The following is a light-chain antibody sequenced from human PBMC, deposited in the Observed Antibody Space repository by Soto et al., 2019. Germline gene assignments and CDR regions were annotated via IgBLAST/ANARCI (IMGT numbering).Light chain of an antibody. CDR3: FSKISGFVYG. Sequence: QSVLAQPASVSGSFGQSITISCSGPNTDLGVYGYVSWYQHHPGKAPKLLIYDVNNRPSGISDRFSGSKSGDTASLTISGLQAEDEADYFCFSKISGFVYGFGTGTKVTLL. J-gene: IGLJ1*01. CDR2: DVN. CDR1: NTDLGVYGY. V-gene: IGLV2-14*01.